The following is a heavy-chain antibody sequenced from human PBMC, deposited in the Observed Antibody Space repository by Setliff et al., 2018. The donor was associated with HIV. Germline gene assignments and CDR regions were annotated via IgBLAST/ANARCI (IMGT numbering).Heavy chain of an antibody. CDR1: GFTVSSNY. CDR2: IYIGGST. CDR3: ATLRQQLITGWFDP. V-gene: IGHV3-53*01. Sequence: QPGGSLRLSCAASGFTVSSNYMSWVRQAPGKGLEWVSVIYIGGSTFYTDSVKGRFTISRDNSKNTLYLHMNSLRAEDTAVYYCATLRQQLITGWFDPWGQGTLVTVSS. D-gene: IGHD6-13*01. J-gene: IGHJ5*02.